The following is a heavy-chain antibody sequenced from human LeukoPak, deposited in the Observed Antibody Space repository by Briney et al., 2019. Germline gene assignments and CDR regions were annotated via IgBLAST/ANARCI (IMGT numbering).Heavy chain of an antibody. J-gene: IGHJ4*02. CDR1: GGSISSSSYY. CDR2: IYYSGST. CDR3: ARGGNRRSNIIPFDY. V-gene: IGHV4-39*07. Sequence: SETLSLTCTVSGGSISSSSYYWGWIRQPPGKGLEWIGSIYYSGSTYYNPSLKSRVTISVDTSKNQFSLKLSSVTAADTAVYYCARGGNRRSNIIPFDYWGQGTLVTVSS. D-gene: IGHD2/OR15-2a*01.